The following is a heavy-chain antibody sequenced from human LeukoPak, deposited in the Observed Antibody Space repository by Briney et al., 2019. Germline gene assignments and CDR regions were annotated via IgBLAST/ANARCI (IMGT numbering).Heavy chain of an antibody. CDR3: ARPLSMVRGVDAFDI. D-gene: IGHD3-10*01. CDR1: GGSISSTSYY. Sequence: SETLSLTCLVSGGSISSTSYYWGWIRQSPGRGLEWIGSFYYTGSIFDNRSLRSRVTISVDTSKNQFSLKLSSVTAADTAVYYCARPLSMVRGVDAFDIWGQGTMVTVSS. V-gene: IGHV4-39*07. CDR2: FYYTGSI. J-gene: IGHJ3*02.